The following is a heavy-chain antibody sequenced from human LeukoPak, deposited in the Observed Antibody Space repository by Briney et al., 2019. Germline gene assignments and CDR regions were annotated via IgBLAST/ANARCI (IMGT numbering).Heavy chain of an antibody. Sequence: TGGSLRLSCAASGFTFCSYGMHWLRQAPGKGLEWVAFIRYDGSNKYYADSVKGRFTISRDNSKNTLYLQMNSLRAEDTAVYYCTALTTDWGQGTLVTVSS. CDR2: IRYDGSNK. D-gene: IGHD3-3*01. CDR3: TALTTD. J-gene: IGHJ4*02. CDR1: GFTFCSYG. V-gene: IGHV3-30*02.